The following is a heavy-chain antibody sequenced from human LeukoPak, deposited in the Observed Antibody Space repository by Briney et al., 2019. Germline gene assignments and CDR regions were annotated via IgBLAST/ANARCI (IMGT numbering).Heavy chain of an antibody. J-gene: IGHJ4*02. CDR3: ARDAAEGSFDY. Sequence: ASVKVSCKASGYTFSRYGISWVRQAPGQGLEWMGWISDSGNTNYAQKLQGRVTTTTDTSTSTAYMELRSLRSDDTAVYYCARDAAEGSFDYWGQGTLVTVSS. CDR2: ISDSGNT. CDR1: GYTFSRYG. D-gene: IGHD6-25*01. V-gene: IGHV1-18*01.